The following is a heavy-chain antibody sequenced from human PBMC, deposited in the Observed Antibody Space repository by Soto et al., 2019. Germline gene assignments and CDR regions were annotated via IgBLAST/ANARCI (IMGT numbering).Heavy chain of an antibody. CDR2: INHSGST. J-gene: IGHJ4*02. D-gene: IGHD3-16*01. CDR3: ASLTMITFGGVYSPRFDY. V-gene: IGHV4-34*01. Sequence: SETLSLTCAVYGGSFSGYYWSWIRQPPGKGLEWIGEINHSGSTNYNPSLKSRVTISVDTSKNQFSLKLSSVTAADTAVYYCASLTMITFGGVYSPRFDYWGQGTLVTVSS. CDR1: GGSFSGYY.